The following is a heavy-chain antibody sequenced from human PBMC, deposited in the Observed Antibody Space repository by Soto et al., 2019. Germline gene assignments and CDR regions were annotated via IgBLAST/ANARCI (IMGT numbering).Heavy chain of an antibody. CDR1: GLTFVSYW. Sequence: PWGSLRLSCAASGLTFVSYWMTWVRQAPGKGLEWVASIKQDGSEKFYVDSVKGRFTISRDNAQNSHYLQMNSLRVEDTAVYFCARETHHYNFWSGYYIFDPWGQGTLVTVSS. D-gene: IGHD3-3*01. J-gene: IGHJ4*01. V-gene: IGHV3-7*01. CDR2: IKQDGSEK. CDR3: ARETHHYNFWSGYYIFDP.